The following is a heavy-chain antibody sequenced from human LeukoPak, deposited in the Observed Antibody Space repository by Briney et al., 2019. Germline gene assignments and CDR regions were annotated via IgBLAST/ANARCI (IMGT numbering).Heavy chain of an antibody. J-gene: IGHJ4*02. CDR2: IYWNDET. Sequence: SGPALVKPTQPLTLICTVSGFSVSAGGVAVGWIRQPPGKALEWLALIYWNDETRYSPSLKSRLTITKDTSKNQVVLTMTNMDPVDTATYYCARIPIGIDYFDYWGQGTLVTVSS. CDR3: ARIPIGIDYFDY. D-gene: IGHD2/OR15-2a*01. V-gene: IGHV2-5*01. CDR1: GFSVSAGGVA.